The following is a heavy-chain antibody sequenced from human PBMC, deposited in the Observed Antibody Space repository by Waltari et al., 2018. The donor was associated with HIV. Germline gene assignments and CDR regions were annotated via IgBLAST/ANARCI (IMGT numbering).Heavy chain of an antibody. D-gene: IGHD1-1*01. J-gene: IGHJ5*02. V-gene: IGHV1-8*02. CDR3: ARGQLASVGGQLGDWLDP. CDR1: GYTFTRHD. CDR2: MNPNSGNT. Sequence: QVQLVQPAPEVNKPGGSVKVSCKASGYTFTRHDVTWLRQATGQGLGWMGWMNPNSGNTGYSQKFQGRVTMTRDAATSTAYMELTSLRFEDTAVYYCARGQLASVGGQLGDWLDPWGQGTLVTVSS.